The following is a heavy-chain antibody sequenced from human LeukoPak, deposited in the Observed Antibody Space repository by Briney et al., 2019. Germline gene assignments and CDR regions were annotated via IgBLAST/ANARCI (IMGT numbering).Heavy chain of an antibody. D-gene: IGHD1-26*01. J-gene: IGHJ4*02. Sequence: ASVKVSCKASGYTFTGYYMHWVRQAPGQGLEWMGWINPNSGGTNYAQKFQGGVTMTRDTSISTAYMELSRLRSDDTAVYYCARDFGSVGATWFDYWGQGTLVTVSS. V-gene: IGHV1-2*02. CDR1: GYTFTGYY. CDR3: ARDFGSVGATWFDY. CDR2: INPNSGGT.